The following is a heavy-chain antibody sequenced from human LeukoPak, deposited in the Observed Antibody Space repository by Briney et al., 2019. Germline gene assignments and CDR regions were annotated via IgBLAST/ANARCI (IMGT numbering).Heavy chain of an antibody. Sequence: ASVKVSCKASGYTFTSYGISWVRQAPGQGLEWMGWIGAYNGNTNYAQKLQGRVTMTTDTSTSTAYMELRSLRSDDTAVYYCARVRSSGYYSINDYWGQGTLVTVSS. V-gene: IGHV1-18*01. CDR1: GYTFTSYG. CDR2: IGAYNGNT. D-gene: IGHD3-22*01. CDR3: ARVRSSGYYSINDY. J-gene: IGHJ4*02.